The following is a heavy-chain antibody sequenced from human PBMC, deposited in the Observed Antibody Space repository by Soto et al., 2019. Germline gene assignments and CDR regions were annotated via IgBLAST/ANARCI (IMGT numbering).Heavy chain of an antibody. CDR1: GYTFTSYY. J-gene: IGHJ6*02. V-gene: IGHV1-46*01. Sequence: ASVKVSCKASGYTFTSYYIHWVRQAPGQGRQAPGQGLEWMGIINTSSGNTIYAQKFQGRVTMTRDTSTSTVYMELSSLRSEDTAVYYCARSDSEYYGLDVWGQGTTVTVS. CDR3: ARSDSEYYGLDV. CDR2: INTSSGNT.